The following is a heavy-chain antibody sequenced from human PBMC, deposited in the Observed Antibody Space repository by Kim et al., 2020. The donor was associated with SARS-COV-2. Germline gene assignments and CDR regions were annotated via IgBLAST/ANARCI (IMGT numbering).Heavy chain of an antibody. V-gene: IGHV2-70*01. Sequence: SGPTLVNPTQTLTLTCTFSGFSLSTSGMCVTWIRQPPGKALEWLAMIDWDDDKHYSTSLRSRLTISKDISKNQVVLTMTNVDPVDTATFYCARFRRDSSGYRKIDNWGRGTLVTVS. CDR1: GFSLSTSGMC. D-gene: IGHD3-22*01. CDR2: IDWDDDK. J-gene: IGHJ4*02. CDR3: ARFRRDSSGYRKIDN.